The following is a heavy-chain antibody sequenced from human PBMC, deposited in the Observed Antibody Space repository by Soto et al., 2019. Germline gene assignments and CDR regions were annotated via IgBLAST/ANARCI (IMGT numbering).Heavy chain of an antibody. CDR2: TRNKANSYTT. CDR1: GFTLSDHH. V-gene: IGHV3-72*01. CDR3: SRDLGS. J-gene: IGHJ5*02. Sequence: EVHLVESGGGLVQPGGSLRLACAASGFTLSDHHMDWVRQAPGKGLEWVGRTRNKANSYTTEYAASVKGRFTISRDDSKNSLYLQMNSLKTEDTAVYYCSRDLGSWGQGTLVTVSS.